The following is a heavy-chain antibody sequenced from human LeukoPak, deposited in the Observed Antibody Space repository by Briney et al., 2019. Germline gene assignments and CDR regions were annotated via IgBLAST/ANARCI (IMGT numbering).Heavy chain of an antibody. CDR1: GGSISSYY. CDR3: ARDLGVVVVAATEGWFDP. D-gene: IGHD2-15*01. V-gene: IGHV4-4*07. Sequence: PSETLSLTCTVSGGSISSYYWSWIRQPAGKGLEWIGRIYTSGSTNYNPSLKSRVTMSVDTSKNQFSLKLSSVTAADTAVYYCARDLGVVVVAATEGWFDPWGQGTLVTVSS. CDR2: IYTSGST. J-gene: IGHJ5*02.